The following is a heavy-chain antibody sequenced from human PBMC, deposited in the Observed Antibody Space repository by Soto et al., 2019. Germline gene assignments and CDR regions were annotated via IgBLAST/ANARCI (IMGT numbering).Heavy chain of an antibody. J-gene: IGHJ5*02. CDR2: MNPNCGNT. CDR1: GYTFTSYD. CDR3: ARRKYYDFWSGYYVGWFDP. Sequence: GASVKVSCKASGYTFTSYDINWVRQATGQGLEWMGWMNPNCGNTGYAQKFQGRVTMTRNTSISTAYMELSSLRSEDTAVYYCARRKYYDFWSGYYVGWFDPWGQGTLVTVSS. V-gene: IGHV1-8*01. D-gene: IGHD3-3*01.